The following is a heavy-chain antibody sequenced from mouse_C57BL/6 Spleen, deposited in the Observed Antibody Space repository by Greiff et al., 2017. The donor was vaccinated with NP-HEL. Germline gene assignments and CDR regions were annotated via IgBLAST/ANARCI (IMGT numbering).Heavy chain of an antibody. CDR3: ARDGYDYGFDY. V-gene: IGHV3-6*01. CDR2: ISYDGSN. CDR1: GYSITSGYY. J-gene: IGHJ2*01. D-gene: IGHD2-4*01. Sequence: DVKLQESGPGLVKPSQSLSLTCSVTGYSITSGYYWNWIRQFPGNKLEWMGYISYDGSNNYNPSLKNLISITRDTSKNQFFLKLNSVTTEDTATYYCARDGYDYGFDYWGQGTTLTVSS.